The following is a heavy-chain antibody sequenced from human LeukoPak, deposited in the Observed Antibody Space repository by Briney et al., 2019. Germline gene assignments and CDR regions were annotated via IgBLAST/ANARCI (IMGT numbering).Heavy chain of an antibody. CDR1: GFTFSSYR. Sequence: GGSLRLSCAASGFTFSSYRMNWVRQAPGKGLEWVSSISSSSSYIYYADSVKGRFTISRDNAKNSLYLQMNSLRAEDTAVYYCARKDGGNPVDYWGQGTLVTVSS. D-gene: IGHD4-23*01. CDR2: ISSSSSYI. J-gene: IGHJ4*02. CDR3: ARKDGGNPVDY. V-gene: IGHV3-21*01.